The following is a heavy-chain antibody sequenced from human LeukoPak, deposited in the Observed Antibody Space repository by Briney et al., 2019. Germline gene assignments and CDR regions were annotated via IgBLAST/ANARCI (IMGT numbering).Heavy chain of an antibody. D-gene: IGHD6-13*01. CDR2: ISGGGGSR. Sequence: GGSLRLSCAASGFTFDDYAMHWVRQAPGKGLEWVCLISGGGGSRYSADPLKGRFTSIRVNSKHSLYLQMNSLRTEDNALYYCAKSGPEQLVLDHWGQGTLVTVSS. J-gene: IGHJ4*02. CDR1: GFTFDDYA. CDR3: AKSGPEQLVLDH. V-gene: IGHV3-43*02.